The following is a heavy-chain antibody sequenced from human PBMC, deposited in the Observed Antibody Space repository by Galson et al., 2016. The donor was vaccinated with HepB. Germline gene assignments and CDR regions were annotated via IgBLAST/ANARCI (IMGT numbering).Heavy chain of an antibody. V-gene: IGHV3-30*04. D-gene: IGHD2-15*01. CDR1: GFTLSSNA. CDR3: VRDHLVVPTTAYNCFDP. CDR2: ISYDGSNK. Sequence: SLRLSCAASGFTLSSNAMHWVRQAPGKGLEWVAVISYDGSNKYYADSVKGRFTISRDNAKNTLYPQMNSLRAEDTSVYFCVRDHLVVPTTAYNCFDPWGRGTLVTVSS. J-gene: IGHJ5*02.